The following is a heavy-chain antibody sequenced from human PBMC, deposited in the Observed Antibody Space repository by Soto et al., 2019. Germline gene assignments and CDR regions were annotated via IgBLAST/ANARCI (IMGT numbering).Heavy chain of an antibody. J-gene: IGHJ6*02. D-gene: IGHD1-1*01. V-gene: IGHV3-48*03. CDR3: ARDLPDWTDFYYGMDV. CDR2: ISSSGSTI. Sequence: LRLSCAASGFTFRSYEMNWVRQAPGKGLEWVSYISSSGSTIYYADSVKGRFTISRDNAKNSLYLQMNSLRAEDTGVYYRARDLPDWTDFYYGMDVWGQGTTVTVSS. CDR1: GFTFRSYE.